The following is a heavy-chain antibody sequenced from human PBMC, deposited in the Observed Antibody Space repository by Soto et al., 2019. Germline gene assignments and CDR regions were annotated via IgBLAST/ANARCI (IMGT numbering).Heavy chain of an antibody. CDR2: IWHDGSYK. CDR3: ARDLARDEYDLSGQ. Sequence: QVQLVESGGGVVQPGRSLRLSCAASGFIFTYYGMHWVRQAPGKGLEWVAVIWHDGSYKYYVDSVKGRFTISRDNSKDTLYLQMNSLRVEDTAVYYCARDLARDEYDLSGQWGQGTLVTVS. CDR1: GFIFTYYG. V-gene: IGHV3-33*01. D-gene: IGHD3-3*01. J-gene: IGHJ4*02.